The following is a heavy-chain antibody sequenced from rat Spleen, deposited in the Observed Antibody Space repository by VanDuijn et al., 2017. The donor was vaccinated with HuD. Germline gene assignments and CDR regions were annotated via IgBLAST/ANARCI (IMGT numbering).Heavy chain of an antibody. J-gene: IGHJ4*01. V-gene: IGHV5S13*01. D-gene: IGHD1-12*03. CDR2: ISPTGATT. CDR1: GFTFSYYG. Sequence: EVLLVESGGGLVQPGRSLKLSCAASGFTFSYYGLAWVRQTPTKGLEWVTSISPTGATTNYRDSVKGRFTTSRDNAKNTLYLQMDSLRSEDTASYYCARHHYDGYYHGPVFGVMDAWGQGASVTVSS. CDR3: ARHHYDGYYHGPVFGVMDA.